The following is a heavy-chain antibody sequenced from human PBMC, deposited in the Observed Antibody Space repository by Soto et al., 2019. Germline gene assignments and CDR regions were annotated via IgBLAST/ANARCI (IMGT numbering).Heavy chain of an antibody. J-gene: IGHJ5*02. Sequence: EVQLLESGGGLVQPGGSLRLSCAASGFTFSSYAMNWVRQAPGKGLEWVSGISVSGGNTYYADSVKGRFTISRDNSKNTLYLQMNSLRAEDTAVYYCAKEPRARGGGWFDPWGQGTLVTVSS. CDR3: AKEPRARGGGWFDP. V-gene: IGHV3-23*01. CDR1: GFTFSSYA. CDR2: ISVSGGNT. D-gene: IGHD3-16*01.